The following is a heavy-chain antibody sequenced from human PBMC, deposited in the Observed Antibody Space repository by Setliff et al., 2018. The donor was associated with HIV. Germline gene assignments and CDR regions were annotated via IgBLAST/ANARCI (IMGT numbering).Heavy chain of an antibody. J-gene: IGHJ6*03. CDR2: IYTSGST. V-gene: IGHV4-4*08. Sequence: SETLSLTCTVSGGSMGTYYWSWIRQPPGRGLEWIGYIYTSGSTNYNPSLRSRVTISVDTSKRQFSLKLSSVTAADTAVYYCAKDVGGGSGHYPLYMDVWGKGTTVTVSS. CDR1: GGSMGTYY. CDR3: AKDVGGGSGHYPLYMDV. D-gene: IGHD3-3*01.